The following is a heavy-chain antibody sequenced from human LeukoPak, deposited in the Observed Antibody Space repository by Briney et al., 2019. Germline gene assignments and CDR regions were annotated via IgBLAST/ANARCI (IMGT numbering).Heavy chain of an antibody. D-gene: IGHD5-24*01. CDR1: GFTFSNYW. CDR3: ARDRATTMFDY. CDR2: INSDGSST. V-gene: IGHV3-74*01. Sequence: GGSLTLSCAASGFTFSNYWMHWVGQAPGKGLVWVSRINSDGSSTTYADSVKGRFTISRDNAKNTLYLQMNSLRADDTAVYYCARDRATTMFDYWAQGTLATVSS. J-gene: IGHJ4*02.